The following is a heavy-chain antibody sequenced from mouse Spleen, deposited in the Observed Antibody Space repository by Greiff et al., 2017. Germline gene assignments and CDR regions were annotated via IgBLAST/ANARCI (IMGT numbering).Heavy chain of an antibody. V-gene: IGHV1-69*01. CDR1: GYTFTSYW. CDR3: ARRWPHSNYFDY. CDR2: IDPSDSYT. Sequence: QVQLQQSGAELVMPGASVKLSCKASGYTFTSYWMHWVKQRPGQGLEWIGEIDPSDSYTNYNQKFKGKATLTVDKSSSTAYMQLSSLTSEDSAVYYCARRWPHSNYFDYWGQGTTLTVSS. J-gene: IGHJ2*01. D-gene: IGHD2-5*01.